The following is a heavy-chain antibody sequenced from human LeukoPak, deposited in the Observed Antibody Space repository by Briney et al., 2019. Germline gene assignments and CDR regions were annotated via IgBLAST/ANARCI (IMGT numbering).Heavy chain of an antibody. Sequence: KSSETLSLTCTVSGGSISSYYWSWIRQPPGKGLEWIGYIYYSGSTNYNPSLKSRVTISVDTSKNQFSLKLSSVTAADTAVYYCARDHGDPPGAFDYWGQGTLVTVSS. V-gene: IGHV4-59*01. CDR3: ARDHGDPPGAFDY. CDR1: GGSISSYY. CDR2: IYYSGST. D-gene: IGHD4-17*01. J-gene: IGHJ4*02.